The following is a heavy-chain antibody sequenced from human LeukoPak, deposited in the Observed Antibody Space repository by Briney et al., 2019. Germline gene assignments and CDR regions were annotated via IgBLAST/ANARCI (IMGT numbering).Heavy chain of an antibody. Sequence: AGGSLRLSCAASGFTFSSYAMSWVRQAPGKGLEWVAVVYFDGSNKYYADSVKGRFTISRDISQNTLYLQMNNLRAEDTAVYHCARGVLAPYYYGSGSFDNWGQGTLVTVSS. CDR1: GFTFSSYA. CDR2: VYFDGSNK. D-gene: IGHD3-10*01. J-gene: IGHJ4*02. CDR3: ARGVLAPYYYGSGSFDN. V-gene: IGHV3-33*08.